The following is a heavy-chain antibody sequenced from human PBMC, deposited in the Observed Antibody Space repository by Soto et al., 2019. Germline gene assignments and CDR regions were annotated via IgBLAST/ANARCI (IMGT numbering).Heavy chain of an antibody. CDR2: IHHSVGT. CDR3: ARGFDYRWVY. V-gene: IGHV4-4*02. CDR1: GGSINTDYW. J-gene: IGHJ4*02. Sequence: SETLSLTCAVSGGSINTDYWWSWVRQSPGKGLEWIGEIHHSVGTNYIQSLKSRVTMSLDKSNNQLSLKLSSVTAADTAVYHCARGFDYRWVYWGPGTLVTVSS. D-gene: IGHD3-16*01.